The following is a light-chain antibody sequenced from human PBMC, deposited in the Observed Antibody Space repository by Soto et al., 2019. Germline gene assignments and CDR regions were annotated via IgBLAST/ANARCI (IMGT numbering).Light chain of an antibody. CDR2: KAS. Sequence: DIQMTQFPSTLSASVGDRVTITCRASQNINRWLAWYQQKPGKAPKLLIYKASTLESGVPSRFSGSGSGTEYTLTISSLQPDDFATYYCQQRNSYSRTFGQGTKVEIK. V-gene: IGKV1-5*03. CDR1: QNINRW. CDR3: QQRNSYSRT. J-gene: IGKJ1*01.